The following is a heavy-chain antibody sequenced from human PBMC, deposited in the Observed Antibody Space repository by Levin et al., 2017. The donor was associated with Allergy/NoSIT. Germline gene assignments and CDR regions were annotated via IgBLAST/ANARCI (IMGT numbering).Heavy chain of an antibody. CDR1: GFTFSSYG. J-gene: IGHJ3*02. V-gene: IGHV3-30*03. D-gene: IGHD3-22*01. CDR2: ISYDGSNK. CDR3: HSSGWDDAFDI. Sequence: GGSLRLSCAASGFTFSSYGMHWVRQAPGKGLEWVAVISYDGSNKYYADSVKGRFTISRDNSKNTLYLQMNSLRAEDTAVYYCHSSGWDDAFDIWGQGTMVTVSS.